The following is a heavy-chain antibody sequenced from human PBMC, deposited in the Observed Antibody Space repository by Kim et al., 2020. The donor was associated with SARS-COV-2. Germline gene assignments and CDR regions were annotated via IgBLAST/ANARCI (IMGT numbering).Heavy chain of an antibody. CDR3: ARSRGDSSSLVGWFDP. CDR2: IYPGDSDT. V-gene: IGHV5-51*01. Sequence: GESLKISCKGSGYSFTSWWIGWVRQMPGKGLEWMGIIYPGDSDTRYSPSFQGQVTISADKSISTAYLQWGSLKASDTAMYYCARSRGDSSSLVGWFDPWGQGTLVTVSS. D-gene: IGHD6-13*01. J-gene: IGHJ5*02. CDR1: GYSFTSWW.